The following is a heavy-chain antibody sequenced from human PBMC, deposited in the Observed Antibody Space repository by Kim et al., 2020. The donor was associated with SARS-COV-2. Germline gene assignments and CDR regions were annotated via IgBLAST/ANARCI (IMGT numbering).Heavy chain of an antibody. V-gene: IGHV4-59*13. J-gene: IGHJ4*02. CDR2: IYYSGST. CDR1: GGSISSYY. Sequence: SETLSLTCTVSGGSISSYYWSWIRQPPGKGLEWIGYIYYSGSTNYNPSLKSRVTISVDTSKNQFSLKLSSVTAADTAVYYCARGKYSGSWYYFDYWGQGTLVTVSS. CDR3: ARGKYSGSWYYFDY. D-gene: IGHD6-13*01.